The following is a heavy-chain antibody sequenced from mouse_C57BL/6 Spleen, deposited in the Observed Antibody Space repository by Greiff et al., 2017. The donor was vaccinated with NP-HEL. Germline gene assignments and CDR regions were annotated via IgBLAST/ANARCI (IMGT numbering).Heavy chain of an antibody. CDR3: ARADSSGHAWFAY. D-gene: IGHD3-2*02. J-gene: IGHJ3*01. CDR1: GFTFSSYA. CDR2: ISDGGSYT. Sequence: EVHLVESGGGLVKPGGSLKLSCAASGFTFSSYAMSWVRQTPEKRLEWVATISDGGSYTYYPDNVKGRFTISRDNAKNNLYLQMSHLKSEDTAMYYCARADSSGHAWFAYWGQGTLVTVSA. V-gene: IGHV5-4*01.